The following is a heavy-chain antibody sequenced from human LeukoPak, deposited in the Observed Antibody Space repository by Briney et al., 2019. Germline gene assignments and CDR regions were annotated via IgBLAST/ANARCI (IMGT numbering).Heavy chain of an antibody. CDR3: ARDYGGSSPFDY. J-gene: IGHJ4*02. CDR2: ISSSGSDI. D-gene: IGHD4-23*01. V-gene: IGHV3-21*05. Sequence: PGGSLRLSCAASGFIFRSHGMNWVRQAPGKGLEWVSYISSSGSDIYYADSVKGRFTISRDNAKNSLYLHMNSLRAEDTAVYYCARDYGGSSPFDYWGQGTLVTVSS. CDR1: GFIFRSHG.